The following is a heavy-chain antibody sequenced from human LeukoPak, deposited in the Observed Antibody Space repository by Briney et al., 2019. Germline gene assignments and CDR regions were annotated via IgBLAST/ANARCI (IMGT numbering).Heavy chain of an antibody. Sequence: GGSLRLSCAASGFTFSSYALPWVRQAPGKGLEWVSTISGGGDNTYYADSVKGRFTISRDNSKHTLYLQMTSLRAEDTAVYYCAKGDYYDSSGPSFDYWGQGTLVTVSS. CDR2: ISGGGDNT. J-gene: IGHJ4*02. V-gene: IGHV3-23*01. D-gene: IGHD3-22*01. CDR1: GFTFSSYA. CDR3: AKGDYYDSSGPSFDY.